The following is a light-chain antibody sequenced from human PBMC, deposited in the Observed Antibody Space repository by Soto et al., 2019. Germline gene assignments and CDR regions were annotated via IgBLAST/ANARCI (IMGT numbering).Light chain of an antibody. J-gene: IGLJ2*01. Sequence: QSVLTQPPSVSGAPGQRVTISCTGSSSNIAAGYDVHWYQQLPGTAPKLLIYGNSNRPSGVPDRFSGSKSGTSASLAITGLQEEDEADYYCQSYDGSLSGVVFGGGTQLTVL. CDR2: GNS. V-gene: IGLV1-40*01. CDR1: SSNIAAGYD. CDR3: QSYDGSLSGVV.